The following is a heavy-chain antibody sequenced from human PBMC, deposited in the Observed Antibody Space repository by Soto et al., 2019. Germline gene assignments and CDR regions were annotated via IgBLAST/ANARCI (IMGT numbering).Heavy chain of an antibody. V-gene: IGHV1-8*01. J-gene: IGHJ3*02. CDR1: GYTFTSYD. CDR2: MNPNSGNT. CDR3: ASSYTAYGDHGAFDI. D-gene: IGHD4-17*01. Sequence: QVQLVQSGAEVKKPGASVKVSCKASGYTFTSYDINWVRQATGQGLEWMGWMNPNSGNTGYAQKFQGRVTMTRNTSRSTAYMELSSLRSEDTAVYYCASSYTAYGDHGAFDIWGQGTMVTVSS.